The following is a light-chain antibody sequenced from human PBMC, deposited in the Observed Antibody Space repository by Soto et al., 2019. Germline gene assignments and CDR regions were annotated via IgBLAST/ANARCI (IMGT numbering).Light chain of an antibody. Sequence: DIQLTQSPSTLSASVGDRVTVTCRASQRIDRYLAWYQQKPGKAPKLLVYDASTLEGGVPSSFSGSGSATEFILTISSLQSDDCGTYYCQQYKEGAWTFGQGTRVEIK. J-gene: IGKJ1*01. CDR2: DAS. CDR1: QRIDRY. CDR3: QQYKEGAWT. V-gene: IGKV1-5*01.